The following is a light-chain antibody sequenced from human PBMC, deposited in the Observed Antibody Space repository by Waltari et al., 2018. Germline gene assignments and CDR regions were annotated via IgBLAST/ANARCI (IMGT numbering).Light chain of an antibody. Sequence: VLTQPHSVSGSPGQTVTISCTRRRGSTDSAYVQWSQQRPGNAPTTLIYKDDQRPSGVSDRFSGSFDSSSNSASLVISGLTSEDEADYFCQSADDNLNPVFGRGTKLTVL. CDR1: RGSTDSAY. V-gene: IGLV6-57*03. CDR3: QSADDNLNPV. CDR2: KDD. J-gene: IGLJ6*01.